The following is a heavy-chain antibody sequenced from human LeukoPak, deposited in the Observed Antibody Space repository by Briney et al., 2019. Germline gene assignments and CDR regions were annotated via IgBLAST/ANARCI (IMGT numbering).Heavy chain of an antibody. Sequence: GGSLRLSCAASGFTFSSFSMNWVRQAPGKGLEGVSYISSSSNTIYYADSVKGRFTISIDNAINSLYLHMNSLRAEGTAVHYCVRLGFDFWSGYPTTVDYWGQGRLVTVSS. CDR2: ISSSSNTI. D-gene: IGHD3-3*01. V-gene: IGHV3-48*01. CDR3: VRLGFDFWSGYPTTVDY. J-gene: IGHJ4*02. CDR1: GFTFSSFS.